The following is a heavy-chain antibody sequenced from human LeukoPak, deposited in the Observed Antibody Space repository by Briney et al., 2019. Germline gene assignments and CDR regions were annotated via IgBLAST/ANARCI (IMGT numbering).Heavy chain of an antibody. J-gene: IGHJ4*02. V-gene: IGHV1-2*02. CDR1: GHTFTGYY. Sequence: ASVKVSCKASGHTFTGYYFYWVRQAPGQGLEWMGWMNPNVGGANFPQKFHGRLTVTSDPAISAAYVELRRLRSDDTAVYYCARGVFGESLESWRQGTLVTVSS. CDR2: MNPNVGGA. CDR3: ARGVFGESLES. D-gene: IGHD3-10*02.